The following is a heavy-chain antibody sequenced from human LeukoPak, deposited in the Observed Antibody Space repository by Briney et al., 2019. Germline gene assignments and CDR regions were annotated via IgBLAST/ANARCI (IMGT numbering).Heavy chain of an antibody. Sequence: GRSLRLSCAASGFTFSSYGMHWVRQAPGKGLEWVAVISYDGSNKYYPDSVKGRFTISRDNSKNTLYLQMNSLRAEDTAVYYCAKLNYYDSSGYNSQPFDYWGQGTLVTVSS. J-gene: IGHJ4*02. V-gene: IGHV3-30*18. D-gene: IGHD3-22*01. CDR1: GFTFSSYG. CDR3: AKLNYYDSSGYNSQPFDY. CDR2: ISYDGSNK.